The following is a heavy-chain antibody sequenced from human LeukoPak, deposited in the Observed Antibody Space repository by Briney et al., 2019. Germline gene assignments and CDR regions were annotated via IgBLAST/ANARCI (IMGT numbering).Heavy chain of an antibody. CDR2: INQGGSEK. CDR1: GFPFSTYW. D-gene: IGHD2-21*02. V-gene: IGHV3-7*01. CDR3: ARDVGDL. J-gene: IGHJ4*02. Sequence: GGSLGLSCAPPGFPFSTYWMGWVRQAPGKGLEWLANINQGGSEKYYVDSVKGRFTISRDNAKNSLFLQMNSLRAEDTAVYYCARDVGDLWGQGTLVTVSS.